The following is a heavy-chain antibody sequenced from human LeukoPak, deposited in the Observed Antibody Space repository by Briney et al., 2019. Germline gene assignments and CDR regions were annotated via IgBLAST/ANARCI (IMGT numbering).Heavy chain of an antibody. Sequence: GESLKISCQGSGYSFTSYWIGWVRQMPGKGLEWMGIIYPGDSDTRHSPSFQGQVAISADKSISTAYLQWSSLKASDTAMYYCASQVSDCSSTSCYGENWFDPWGQGTLVTVSS. J-gene: IGHJ5*02. CDR1: GYSFTSYW. V-gene: IGHV5-51*01. CDR2: IYPGDSDT. D-gene: IGHD2-2*01. CDR3: ASQVSDCSSTSCYGENWFDP.